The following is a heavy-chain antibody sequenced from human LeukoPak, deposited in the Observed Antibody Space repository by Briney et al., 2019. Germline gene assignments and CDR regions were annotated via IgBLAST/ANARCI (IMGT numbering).Heavy chain of an antibody. D-gene: IGHD2-2*01. CDR3: ARDGKYQLLFNGMDV. V-gene: IGHV1-2*02. J-gene: IGHJ6*04. Sequence: GASVKVSCKASGYTFTGYYMHWVRQAPGQGLEWMGWINPNSGGTNYAQKFQGRVTMTRDTSISTAYMELRSLRSEDAAIYYCARDGKYQLLFNGMDVWGKGTTVTVSS. CDR2: INPNSGGT. CDR1: GYTFTGYY.